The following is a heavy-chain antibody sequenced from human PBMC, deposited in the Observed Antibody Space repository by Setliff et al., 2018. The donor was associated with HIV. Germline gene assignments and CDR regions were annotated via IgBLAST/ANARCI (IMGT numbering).Heavy chain of an antibody. CDR2: ISSNTGNP. CDR3: ARDQRLFYFDS. J-gene: IGHJ4*02. CDR1: GYSFTTYS. Sequence: VASVKVSCKASGYSFTTYSLNWVRQVPGQGVEWMGWISSNTGNPTYAQGLTGQFVFSLDTSISTAYLQISSLKAEDTAVYYCARDQRLFYFDSWGQGTLVTVSS. V-gene: IGHV7-4-1*02.